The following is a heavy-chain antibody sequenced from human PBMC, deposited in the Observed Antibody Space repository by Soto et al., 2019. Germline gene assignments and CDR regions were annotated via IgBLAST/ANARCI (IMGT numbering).Heavy chain of an antibody. CDR1: GFTFSSYA. D-gene: IGHD3-3*01. J-gene: IGHJ6*02. Sequence: EVQLLESGGGLVQPGGSLRLSCAASGFTFSSYAMSWVRQAPGKGLEWVSAISGSGGSKYYADSVKGRFTISRDNSKNTLYLQMNSLRAEDTAVYYCAKDRISSWYYYYGMDVWGQGTTITVPS. V-gene: IGHV3-23*01. CDR2: ISGSGGSK. CDR3: AKDRISSWYYYYGMDV.